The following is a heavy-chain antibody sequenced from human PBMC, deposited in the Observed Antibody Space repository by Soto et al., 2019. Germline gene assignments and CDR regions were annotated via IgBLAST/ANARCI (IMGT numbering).Heavy chain of an antibody. Sequence: GGSLRLSCAASRFTFADYGMHWVRQPPGKGLEWVAGISWKGGSTGYADSVTGRFTISRDNAKKSLYLQMNSLIPEDTALYYCAKDMAGTTGAFDIWGLGTLVTVSS. V-gene: IGHV3-9*01. CDR1: RFTFADYG. CDR2: ISWKGGST. D-gene: IGHD1-1*01. CDR3: AKDMAGTTGAFDI. J-gene: IGHJ3*02.